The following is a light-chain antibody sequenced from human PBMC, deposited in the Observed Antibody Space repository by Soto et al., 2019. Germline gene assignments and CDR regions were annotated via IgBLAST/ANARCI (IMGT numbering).Light chain of an antibody. J-gene: IGLJ3*02. Sequence: QSVLTQPPSASGTPGQRVTISCSGSFSNIGDNTVNWYQQLPGTAPKLLIYSNNQRPSGVPDRFSGSKSGTSASLAISGLQSEDEADYYCAAWDDSLNGPKRVFGGGTKLTVL. CDR1: FSNIGDNT. CDR2: SNN. CDR3: AAWDDSLNGPKRV. V-gene: IGLV1-44*01.